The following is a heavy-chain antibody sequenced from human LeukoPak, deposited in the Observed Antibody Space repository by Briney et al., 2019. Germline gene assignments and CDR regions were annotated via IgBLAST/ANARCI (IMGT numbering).Heavy chain of an antibody. J-gene: IGHJ6*03. Sequence: ASVKVSCKASGYTFTSYAMHWVRQAPGQRLEWMGWINAGNGNTKYSQEFQGRVTVTRDTSASTAYMELSSLRSEDTAVYYCARGRYRGPRIAVALYCYMDVWGKGTTVTVSS. V-gene: IGHV1-3*03. CDR2: INAGNGNT. CDR1: GYTFTSYA. CDR3: ARGRYRGPRIAVALYCYMDV. D-gene: IGHD6-19*01.